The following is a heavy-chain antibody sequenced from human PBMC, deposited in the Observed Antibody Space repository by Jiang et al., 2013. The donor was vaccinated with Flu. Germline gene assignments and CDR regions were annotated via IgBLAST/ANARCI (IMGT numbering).Heavy chain of an antibody. CDR2: IIPILGIA. V-gene: IGHV1-69*04. D-gene: IGHD5-24*01. J-gene: IGHJ2*01. CDR1: GGTFSSYA. Sequence: SGAEVKKPGSSVKVSCKASGGTFSSYAISWVRQAPGQGLEWMGRIIPILGIANYAQKFQGRVTITADKSTSTAYMELSSLRSEDTAVYYCARWTRDGYNFYWYFDLWGRGTLVTVSS. CDR3: ARWTRDGYNFYWYFDL.